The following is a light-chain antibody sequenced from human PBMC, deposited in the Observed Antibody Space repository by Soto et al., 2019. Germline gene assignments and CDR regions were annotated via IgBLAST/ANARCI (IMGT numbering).Light chain of an antibody. CDR2: GNS. V-gene: IGLV1-40*01. J-gene: IGLJ3*02. Sequence: QSVLTQPPSVSGAPGQRVTISCTGSSSNIGAGYDVHWYQQLPGTAPKLLIYGNSNRPSGVPDRFSGSKSGTSDSLAITGLQAEDEADYYCQSYDSSLSGWVFGGGTKLTV. CDR3: QSYDSSLSGWV. CDR1: SSNIGAGYD.